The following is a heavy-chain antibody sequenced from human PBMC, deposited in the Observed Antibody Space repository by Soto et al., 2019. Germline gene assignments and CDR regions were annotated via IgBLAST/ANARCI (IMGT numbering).Heavy chain of an antibody. J-gene: IGHJ6*02. Sequence: SETLSLTCAVSGGSISGINWWYWVRQPPGKGLEWIGEIYHSGTTNYNPSPKSRVTISVDKSKNQFSLKLSSVTAADTAVYYCARFGGGMDVWGQGTKVTVSS. CDR2: IYHSGTT. CDR3: ARFGGGMDV. V-gene: IGHV4-4*02. CDR1: GGSISGINW. D-gene: IGHD3-10*01.